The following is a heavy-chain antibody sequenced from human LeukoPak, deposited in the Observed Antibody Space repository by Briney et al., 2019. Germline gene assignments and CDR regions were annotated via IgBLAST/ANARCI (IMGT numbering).Heavy chain of an antibody. CDR2: IYHSGST. J-gene: IGHJ6*03. V-gene: IGHV4-4*02. CDR1: GGSISSSNW. CDR3: ARVGLLYYYYYMDV. D-gene: IGHD3-22*01. Sequence: SETLSLTCAVSGGSISSSNWWSWVRQPPGKGLEWIGEIYHSGSTNYNPSLKSRVTISVDKSKNQFSLKLSSVTAADTAVYYCARVGLLYYYYYMDVWGKGTTVTVSS.